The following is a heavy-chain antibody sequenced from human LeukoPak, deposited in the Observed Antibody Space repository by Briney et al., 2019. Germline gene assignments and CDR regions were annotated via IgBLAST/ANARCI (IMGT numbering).Heavy chain of an antibody. CDR2: ISSSGSTM. Sequence: GSLRLSCAASGFTFSNYEINWVRQAPGKGVEWVSYISSSGSTMYFADSVRGRFTISRDNAKNSLYLQMNSLRAEDTAVYYCTRGHPNMDTDAFDIWGQGTMVTVSP. CDR3: TRGHPNMDTDAFDI. J-gene: IGHJ3*02. CDR1: GFTFSNYE. D-gene: IGHD5-18*01. V-gene: IGHV3-48*03.